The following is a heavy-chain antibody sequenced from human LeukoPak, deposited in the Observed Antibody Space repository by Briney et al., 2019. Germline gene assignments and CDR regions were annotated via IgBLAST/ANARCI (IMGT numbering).Heavy chain of an antibody. V-gene: IGHV3-7*01. CDR3: ARDLGQWLAPGLNWFDP. D-gene: IGHD6-19*01. CDR1: GFTFSSYW. Sequence: LPGGSLRLSCAASGFTFSSYWMSWVRQAPGKGLEWVANIKQDGSEKYYVDSVKGRFTISRDNAKNSLYLQMNSLRAEDTAVYYCARDLGQWLAPGLNWFDPWGQGTLVTVSS. J-gene: IGHJ5*02. CDR2: IKQDGSEK.